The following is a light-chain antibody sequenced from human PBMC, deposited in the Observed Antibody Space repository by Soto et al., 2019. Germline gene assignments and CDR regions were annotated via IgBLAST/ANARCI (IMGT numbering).Light chain of an antibody. Sequence: SVLTQPASVSGSPGQSITISCTGTSSDIGAHNYVSWYQHHPGKAPRLMIYDVYSRPSDISDRFSGSKSSNTASLTISGLQAEDEADCYCCSYTTSSTYVFGPGTKVTV. CDR2: DVY. CDR1: SSDIGAHNY. J-gene: IGLJ1*01. V-gene: IGLV2-14*01. CDR3: CSYTTSSTYV.